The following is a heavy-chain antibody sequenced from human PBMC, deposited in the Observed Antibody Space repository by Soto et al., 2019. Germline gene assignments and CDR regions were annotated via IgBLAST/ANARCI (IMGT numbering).Heavy chain of an antibody. J-gene: IGHJ4*02. CDR1: GFTFSSYA. CDR3: ANGPHAKGFDC. Sequence: GGSLRLSCAASGFTFSSYAMSWVRQASGKGLEWVSTVSVSGTTTYYADSVKGRFTVSRDNSKNTLYLQMNSLRAEDTAVYYCANGPHAKGFDCWGQGTVVTVSS. CDR2: VSVSGTTT. V-gene: IGHV3-23*01.